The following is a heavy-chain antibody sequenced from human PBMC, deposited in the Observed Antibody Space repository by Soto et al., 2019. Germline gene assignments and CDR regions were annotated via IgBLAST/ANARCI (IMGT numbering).Heavy chain of an antibody. V-gene: IGHV3-7*01. J-gene: IGHJ6*02. CDR2: IKQDGSEK. D-gene: IGHD6-19*01. Sequence: GGSLRLSCAASGFTFSSYWMSWVRQAPGKGLEWVANIKQDGSEKYYVDSVKGRFTISRDNAKNSLYLQMNSLRAEDTAVYYCARDEGDSSGWYARYYYYGMDVWGQGTTVTVSS. CDR1: GFTFSSYW. CDR3: ARDEGDSSGWYARYYYYGMDV.